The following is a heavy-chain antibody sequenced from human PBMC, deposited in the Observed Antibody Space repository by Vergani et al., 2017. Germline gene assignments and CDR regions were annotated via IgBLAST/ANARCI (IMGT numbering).Heavy chain of an antibody. Sequence: EVQLVESGGGLVQPGGSLRLSCAASGFTFSSYSMNWVRQAPGKGLEWVSYISSSSSTIYYADSVKGRFTISRDNAKNSLYLQMNSLRAEDTAVYYCARGQDDSSGYYYPGPFDYWGQGTLVTVSS. CDR2: ISSSSSTI. CDR1: GFTFSSYS. CDR3: ARGQDDSSGYYYPGPFDY. V-gene: IGHV3-48*04. D-gene: IGHD3-22*01. J-gene: IGHJ4*02.